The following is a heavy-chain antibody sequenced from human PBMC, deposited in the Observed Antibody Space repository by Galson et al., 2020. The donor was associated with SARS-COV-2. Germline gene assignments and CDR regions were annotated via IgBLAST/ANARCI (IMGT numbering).Heavy chain of an antibody. CDR2: INPNSGGT. CDR1: GYTFTGYY. CDR3: ARTVGNYSSSWYSGPFDY. Sequence: ASVKVSCKASGYTFTGYYMHWVRQAPGQGLEWMGWINPNSGGTNYAQKFQGRVTMTRDTSISTAYMELSRLRSDDTAVYYCARTVGNYSSSWYSGPFDYWGQGTLVTVSS. D-gene: IGHD6-13*01. J-gene: IGHJ4*02. V-gene: IGHV1-2*02.